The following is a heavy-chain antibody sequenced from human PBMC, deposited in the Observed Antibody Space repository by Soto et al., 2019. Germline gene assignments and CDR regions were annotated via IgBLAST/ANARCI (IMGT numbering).Heavy chain of an antibody. D-gene: IGHD6-13*01. CDR1: GFTFSSYA. CDR3: ASLFKRGPSGPDPDIAAAGTVIDY. Sequence: GGSLRLSCAASGFTFSSYAMHWVRQAPGKGLEWVAVISYDGSNKYYADYVKGRFTISRDNSKNTLYLQMNSLRAEDTAVYYCASLFKRGPSGPDPDIAAAGTVIDYWGQGTLVTVSS. J-gene: IGHJ4*02. CDR2: ISYDGSNK. V-gene: IGHV3-30-3*01.